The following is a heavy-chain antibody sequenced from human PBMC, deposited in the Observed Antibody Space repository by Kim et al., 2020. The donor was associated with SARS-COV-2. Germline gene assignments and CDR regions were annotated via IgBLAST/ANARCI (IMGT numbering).Heavy chain of an antibody. D-gene: IGHD3-16*01. CDR3: ARLGNGGIMDDYWYFDF. CDR2: IRYSGDT. J-gene: IGHJ2*01. V-gene: IGHV4-59*08. CDR1: GGSINNYY. Sequence: SETLSLTCTVSGGSINNYYWSWVRQPPGQGLDYIGYIRYSGDTNYSPSLKSRVTISVDTSKNQFSLKLTSLTAADTAVYYCARLGNGGIMDDYWYFDFWG.